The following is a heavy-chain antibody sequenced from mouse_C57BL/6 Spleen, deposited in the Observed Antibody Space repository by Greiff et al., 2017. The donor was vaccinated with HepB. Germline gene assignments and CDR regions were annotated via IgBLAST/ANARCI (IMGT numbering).Heavy chain of an antibody. CDR3: ARDTGRRGFAC. V-gene: IGHV7-3*01. CDR1: GFTFTDYY. J-gene: IGHJ3*01. CDR2: IRNKANGYTT. D-gene: IGHD3-3*01. Sequence: EVQVVESGGGLVQPGGSLSLSCAASGFTFTDYYMTWVRQPPGKALEWLGFIRNKANGYTTEYSVSVRVRFTISKDNSQSFLYLQLNALRAEDSATYYCARDTGRRGFACWGQGTLVTVSA.